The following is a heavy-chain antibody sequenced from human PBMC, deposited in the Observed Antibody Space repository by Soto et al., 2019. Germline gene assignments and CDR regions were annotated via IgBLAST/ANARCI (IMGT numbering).Heavy chain of an antibody. D-gene: IGHD3-10*01. Sequence: SETLSLTCAVYGGSPSGYYWSWIRQPPGKGLEWIGEINHSGSTNYTPSLKSRVTISVDTSKNHLSLKLSSVTAADTAVYYCARGLRYYGSGSYARYNWFDPWGQGTLVT. CDR3: ARGLRYYGSGSYARYNWFDP. CDR2: INHSGST. V-gene: IGHV4-34*01. J-gene: IGHJ5*02. CDR1: GGSPSGYY.